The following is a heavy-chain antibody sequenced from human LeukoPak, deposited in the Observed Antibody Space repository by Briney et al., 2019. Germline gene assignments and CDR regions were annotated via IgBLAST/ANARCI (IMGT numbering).Heavy chain of an antibody. J-gene: IGHJ4*02. CDR3: ARLDGYSHLDY. V-gene: IGHV4-39*01. CDR1: GFTFSSYW. Sequence: PGGSLRLSCAASGFTFSSYWMSWVRQPPGKGPESIGNIYYSGSTYYNPSLTSRVTISVDTSKNQFSLKLSSVTAADTAVYYCARLDGYSHLDYWGRGTLVTVSS. CDR2: IYYSGST. D-gene: IGHD5-24*01.